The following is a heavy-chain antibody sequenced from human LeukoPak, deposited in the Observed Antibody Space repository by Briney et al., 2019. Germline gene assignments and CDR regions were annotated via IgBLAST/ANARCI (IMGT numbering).Heavy chain of an antibody. CDR1: GFTFNNHW. V-gene: IGHV3-7*01. CDR3: ARDELWTVVEPELDY. D-gene: IGHD2-2*01. Sequence: GALRLSCAASGFTFNNHWMCWVRQAPGKGLEWVANIKQDGSEKFYVDSVKGRFTISRDNAKNSLYLQMNSLRAEDTAVYYCARDELWTVVEPELDYWGQGTLVTVSS. J-gene: IGHJ4*02. CDR2: IKQDGSEK.